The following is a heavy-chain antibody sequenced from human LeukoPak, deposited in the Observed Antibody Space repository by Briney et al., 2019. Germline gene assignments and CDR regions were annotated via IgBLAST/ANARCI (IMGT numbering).Heavy chain of an antibody. CDR1: GFTFRSYA. V-gene: IGHV3-23*01. CDR2: ISGSGDNT. D-gene: IGHD6-6*01. Sequence: PGGSLGFSGAASGFTFRSYALGWVGQVRGKGLEWVSVISGSGDNTYYADSVKGRFTISRDNSKNMLYLQMNSLRAEDTAVYYCAKWKYSNSGIDDYWGQGTLVTVSS. J-gene: IGHJ4*02. CDR3: AKWKYSNSGIDDY.